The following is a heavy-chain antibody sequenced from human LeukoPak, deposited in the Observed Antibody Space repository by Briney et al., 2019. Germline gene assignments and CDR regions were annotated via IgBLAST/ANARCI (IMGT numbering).Heavy chain of an antibody. D-gene: IGHD2-2*01. CDR2: ISGSGGST. Sequence: GGSLRLSCAASGFTFSSYAMSWVREAPGKGLECVSAISGSGGSTYYADSVKGRFTISRDNSKNTLYLQMNSLRAEDTAVYYCAKDATQSFIVVVPADYWGQGTLSPSPQ. CDR1: GFTFSSYA. V-gene: IGHV3-23*01. CDR3: AKDATQSFIVVVPADY. J-gene: IGHJ4*01.